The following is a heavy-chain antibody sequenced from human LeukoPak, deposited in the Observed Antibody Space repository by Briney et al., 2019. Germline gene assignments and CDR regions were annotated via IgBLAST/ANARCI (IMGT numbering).Heavy chain of an antibody. CDR2: IYSGGST. CDR1: GFTLSSNY. Sequence: GGSPRLSCAASGFTLSSNYMSWVRQAPGKGLEWGSVIYSGGSTYYADSVKGRFTISRHNSKNTLYLQMNSLRAEDTAVYYCARIFYDSSGYPYGALDYWGQGTLVTVSS. V-gene: IGHV3-53*04. CDR3: ARIFYDSSGYPYGALDY. J-gene: IGHJ4*02. D-gene: IGHD3-22*01.